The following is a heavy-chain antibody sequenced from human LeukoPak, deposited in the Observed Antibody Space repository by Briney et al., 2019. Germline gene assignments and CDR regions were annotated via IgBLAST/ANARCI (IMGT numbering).Heavy chain of an antibody. Sequence: PGGSLRLSCAASGFTFSSYSMNRVRQAPGKGLEWVSYISSSGSTIYYADSVKGRFTISRDNAKNSLYLQMNSLRAEGTAVYYCAREAVRDYVWGSYRYGRSSYNWFDPWGQGTLVTVSS. CDR2: ISSSGSTI. J-gene: IGHJ5*02. V-gene: IGHV3-48*03. D-gene: IGHD3-16*02. CDR3: AREAVRDYVWGSYRYGRSSYNWFDP. CDR1: GFTFSSYS.